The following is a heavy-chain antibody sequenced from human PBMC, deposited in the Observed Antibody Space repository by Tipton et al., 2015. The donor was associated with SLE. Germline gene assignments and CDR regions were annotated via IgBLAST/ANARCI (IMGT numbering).Heavy chain of an antibody. CDR2: IYYSGST. D-gene: IGHD2-21*01. CDR1: GGSISSRY. CDR3: ARVRYCGSDCYFFDA. J-gene: IGHJ4*02. V-gene: IGHV4-59*11. Sequence: TLSLTCTVSGGSISSRYWSWIRQPPGKGLEWLGYIYYSGSTKYNPSLKSRVTISVDTSKNQFSLKATSVTAADTAVYYCARVRYCGSDCYFFDAWGQGILVTVSS.